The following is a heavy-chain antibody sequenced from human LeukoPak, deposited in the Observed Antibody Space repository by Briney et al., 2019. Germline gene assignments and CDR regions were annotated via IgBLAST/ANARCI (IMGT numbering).Heavy chain of an antibody. CDR3: ARGKTYYYYMDA. CDR2: ISTSSTYI. Sequence: PGGSLRLSCAASGFTFNNYSMNWVRQAPGEGLEWVSSISTSSTYIYYADPLKGRFTISRDNAKNSLYLQMSSLRAEDTAVYYCARGKTYYYYMDAWGKGTTVTVSS. CDR1: GFTFNNYS. J-gene: IGHJ6*03. V-gene: IGHV3-21*06.